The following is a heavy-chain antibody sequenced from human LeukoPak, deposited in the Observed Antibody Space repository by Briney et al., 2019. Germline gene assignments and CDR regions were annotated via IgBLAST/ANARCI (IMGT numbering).Heavy chain of an antibody. CDR2: IKQDGSEK. J-gene: IGHJ4*02. D-gene: IGHD3-3*01. Sequence: PGGSLRLSCAASGITFSSYWMSWVRQAPGKGLEWVANIKQDGSEKYYVDSVKGRFTISRDNAKNSLYLQMNSLRAEDTAVYYCARGYDFWSGSPSDYWGQGTLVTVSS. CDR1: GITFSSYW. CDR3: ARGYDFWSGSPSDY. V-gene: IGHV3-7*01.